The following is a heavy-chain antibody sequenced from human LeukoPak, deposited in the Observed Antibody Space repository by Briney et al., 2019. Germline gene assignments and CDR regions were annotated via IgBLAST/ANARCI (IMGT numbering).Heavy chain of an antibody. V-gene: IGHV3-23*01. J-gene: IGHJ4*02. CDR3: ANLGIVGATPTFDY. CDR1: GFTFSSYA. Sequence: PGGSLRLSCAASGFTFSSYAMSWVRQAPGKGLEWVSAISGSGGSTYYAGSVKGRFTISRDNSKNTLYLQMNSLRAEDTAVYYCANLGIVGATPTFDYWGQGTLVTVSS. CDR2: ISGSGGST. D-gene: IGHD1-26*01.